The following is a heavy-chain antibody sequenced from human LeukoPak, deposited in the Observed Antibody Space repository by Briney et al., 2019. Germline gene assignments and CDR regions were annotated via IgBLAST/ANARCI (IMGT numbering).Heavy chain of an antibody. J-gene: IGHJ4*02. CDR2: IHYSGRT. CDR1: SGSIISNNDY. V-gene: IGHV4-39*07. D-gene: IGHD2-21*02. Sequence: PSETLSLTCSVSSGSIISNNDYWGWIRQPPGKGLEWIATIHYSGRTYYNPSLKSRGTISVDTSQNQFSLRLSSLTAADTAVYFCARGLGDPLPFDYWGQGTLVTVSS. CDR3: ARGLGDPLPFDY.